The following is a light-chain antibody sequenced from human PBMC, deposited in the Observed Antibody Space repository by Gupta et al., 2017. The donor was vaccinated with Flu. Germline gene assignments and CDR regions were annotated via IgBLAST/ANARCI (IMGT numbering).Light chain of an antibody. Sequence: DIQMTQSPSSLSASVGDRVTITCPASHDIRRFLNWYQQKPGKAPKLLIFDASNVDTGVPSRFSGSGFGTTFTFTISSLQPEDFAKYYCQQHDDLPLTFGGGTKVEIK. CDR1: HDIRRF. CDR2: DAS. CDR3: QQHDDLPLT. V-gene: IGKV1-33*01. J-gene: IGKJ4*01.